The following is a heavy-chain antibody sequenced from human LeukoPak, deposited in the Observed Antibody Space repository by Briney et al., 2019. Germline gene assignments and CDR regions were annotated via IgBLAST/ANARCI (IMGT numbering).Heavy chain of an antibody. CDR2: ISAYNGNT. V-gene: IGHV1-18*01. CDR1: GYTFTSYG. D-gene: IGHD5-12*01. CDR3: ARGSGYDSFDAFDI. Sequence: ASVKVSCKASGYTFTSYGISWVRQAPGQGLEWMGWISAYNGNTNYVQKLQGRVTMTTDTSTSTAYMELRSLRSDDTAVYYCARGSGYDSFDAFDIWGQGTMVTVSS. J-gene: IGHJ3*02.